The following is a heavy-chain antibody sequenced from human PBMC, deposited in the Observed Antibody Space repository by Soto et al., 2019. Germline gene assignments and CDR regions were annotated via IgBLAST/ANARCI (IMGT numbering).Heavy chain of an antibody. J-gene: IGHJ4*02. D-gene: IGHD6-19*01. CDR2: ISYDGSNK. V-gene: IGHV3-30-3*01. CDR1: GFTFSSYA. CDR3: ARDWNSSGWYVVFDY. Sequence: QVQLVESGGGVVQPGRSLRLSCAASGFTFSSYAMHWVRQAPGKGLEWVAVISYDGSNKYYADSVKGRFTISRDNSKNTLYLQMNSLRAEDTAVYYCARDWNSSGWYVVFDYGGQGTLVTVSS.